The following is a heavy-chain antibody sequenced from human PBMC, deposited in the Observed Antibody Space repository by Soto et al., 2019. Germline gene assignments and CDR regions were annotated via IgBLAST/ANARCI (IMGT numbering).Heavy chain of an antibody. CDR2: IYATGTT. CDR3: VRDGTKTLRDWFDP. J-gene: IGHJ5*02. Sequence: SETLSLTCTVSGASISGFSLSWIRKSAGKGLEWIGRIYATGTTDYNPSLKSRVMMSVDTSKKQFSLKLRSVTAADTAVYYCVRDGTKTLRDWFDPWGQGISVTVSS. V-gene: IGHV4-4*07. CDR1: GASISGFS. D-gene: IGHD1-1*01.